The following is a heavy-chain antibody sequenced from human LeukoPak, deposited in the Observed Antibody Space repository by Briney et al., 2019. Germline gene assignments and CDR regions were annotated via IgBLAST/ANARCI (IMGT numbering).Heavy chain of an antibody. CDR3: AREFNTIGNFDF. CDR1: GFTFSRFS. Sequence: GGSLRLSCATSGFTFSRFSFRWVRQAPGKGLEWVASIYVTGNYINYADSVKGRATISRDNAKNSVYLQMNSLRADDTAVYYCAREFNTIGNFDFWGQGTLVTVSS. J-gene: IGHJ4*02. V-gene: IGHV3-21*01. D-gene: IGHD1-14*01. CDR2: IYVTGNYI.